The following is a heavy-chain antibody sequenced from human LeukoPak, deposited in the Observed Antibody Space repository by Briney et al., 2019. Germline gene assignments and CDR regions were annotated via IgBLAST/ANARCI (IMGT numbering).Heavy chain of an antibody. Sequence: KPSQTLSLTCTVSGGSISSGGYYWSWIRQHPGKGLEWTGYIYYSGSTYYNPSLKSRVTISVDTSKNQFSLKLSSVTAADTAVYYCARGGGSMVRGVIPRYGMDVWGKGTTVTVSS. CDR3: ARGGGSMVRGVIPRYGMDV. J-gene: IGHJ6*04. CDR2: IYYSGST. V-gene: IGHV4-31*03. CDR1: GGSISSGGYY. D-gene: IGHD3-10*01.